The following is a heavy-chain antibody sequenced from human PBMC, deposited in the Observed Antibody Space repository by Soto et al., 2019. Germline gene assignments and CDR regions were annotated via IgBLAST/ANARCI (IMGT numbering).Heavy chain of an antibody. CDR2: ISGSGGST. Sequence: EVQLLESGGGLVQPGGSLRLSCAASGFTFSSYAMSWVRQAPGKGLEWVSAISGSGGSTYYADSVKGRFTISRDNSKNAMDLQMNSLRADDTAVYYCAKRLVAGPRDTAMVKDYWGQGTLVTVSS. CDR3: AKRLVAGPRDTAMVKDY. V-gene: IGHV3-23*01. CDR1: GFTFSSYA. J-gene: IGHJ4*02. D-gene: IGHD5-18*01.